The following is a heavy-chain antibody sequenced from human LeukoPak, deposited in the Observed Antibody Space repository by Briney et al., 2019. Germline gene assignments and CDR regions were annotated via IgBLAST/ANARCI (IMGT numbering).Heavy chain of an antibody. Sequence: GRSLRLSCAASGFTFSSYAMHWVRQAPGKGLEWVAVISYDGRNKYYADSVKGRFTISRDNSKNTLYLQMNSLRAEDTAVYYCAREVGATGFDYWGQGTLVTVSS. V-gene: IGHV3-30-3*01. CDR3: AREVGATGFDY. CDR1: GFTFSSYA. J-gene: IGHJ4*02. CDR2: ISYDGRNK. D-gene: IGHD1-26*01.